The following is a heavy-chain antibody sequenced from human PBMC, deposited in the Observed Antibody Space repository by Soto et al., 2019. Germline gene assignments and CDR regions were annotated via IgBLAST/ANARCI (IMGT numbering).Heavy chain of an antibody. V-gene: IGHV4-59*08. J-gene: IGHJ6*03. D-gene: IGHD2-2*01. CDR2: IYYSGST. Sequence: SETLSLTCTVSGGSISSYYWSWIRQPPGKGLEWIGYIYYSGSTNYNPSLKSRVTISVDTSKNQFSLKLSSVTAADTAVYYCARHGDCSSTSCFGVYYYYYMDFWGKGTTVTVSS. CDR1: GGSISSYY. CDR3: ARHGDCSSTSCFGVYYYYYMDF.